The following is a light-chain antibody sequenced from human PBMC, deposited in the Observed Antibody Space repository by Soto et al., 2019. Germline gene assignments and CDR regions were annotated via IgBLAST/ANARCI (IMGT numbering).Light chain of an antibody. J-gene: IGLJ1*01. CDR3: KSYAGSNTYV. V-gene: IGLV2-8*01. Sequence: QSVLTQPPCASGSPGQSVTISCTGTKNDIGVYDFVSWYQHHPGKAPRLIIYEVVQRPSGVPDRFSGSKSGNTASLTVSGLQAADGADYFCKSYAGSNTYVFGSGTKV. CDR1: KNDIGVYDF. CDR2: EVV.